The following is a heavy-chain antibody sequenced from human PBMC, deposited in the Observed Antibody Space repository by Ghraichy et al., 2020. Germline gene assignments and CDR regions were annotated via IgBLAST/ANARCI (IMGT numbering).Heavy chain of an antibody. CDR2: ISGSGGST. CDR1: GFTFSSYA. D-gene: IGHD6-13*01. V-gene: IGHV3-23*01. J-gene: IGHJ4*02. CDR3: AKDEGSFIAAAGSPFDY. Sequence: SCAASGFTFSSYAMSWVRQAPGKGLEWVSAISGSGGSTYYADSVKGRFTISRDNSKNTLYLQMNSLRAEDTAVYYCAKDEGSFIAAAGSPFDYWGQGTLVTVSS.